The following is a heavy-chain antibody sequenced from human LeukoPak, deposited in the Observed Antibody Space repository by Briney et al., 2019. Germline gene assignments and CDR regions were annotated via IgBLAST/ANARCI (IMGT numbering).Heavy chain of an antibody. CDR2: IYSGGST. CDR1: GFTLISNY. Sequence: PGGSLILSCSAPGFTLISNYMSRGRPAPGKGLEWVSAIYSGGSTYYADSVKGRVTISRDNSKNTLYLQMNSLRAEDTAVYYCARDQVYYDSSGYYYVPGRYWGQGTLVTVSS. CDR3: ARDQVYYDSSGYYYVPGRY. V-gene: IGHV3-53*01. J-gene: IGHJ4*02. D-gene: IGHD3-22*01.